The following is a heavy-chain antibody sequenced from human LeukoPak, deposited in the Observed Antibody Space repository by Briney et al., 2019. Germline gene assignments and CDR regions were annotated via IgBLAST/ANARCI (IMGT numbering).Heavy chain of an antibody. CDR1: GGSISSYY. CDR2: IYYSGST. D-gene: IGHD3-16*01. J-gene: IGHJ5*02. V-gene: IGHV4-59*01. Sequence: PSETLSLTCTVSGGSISSYYWSWIRQPPGKGLEWIGYIYYSGSTNYNPSLKSRVTISVDTSKNQFSLKLSSVTAADTAVYYCARIGLFNWFDPWGQGTLVTVSS. CDR3: ARIGLFNWFDP.